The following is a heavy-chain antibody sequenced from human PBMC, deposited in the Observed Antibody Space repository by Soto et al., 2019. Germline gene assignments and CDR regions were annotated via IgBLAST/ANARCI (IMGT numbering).Heavy chain of an antibody. V-gene: IGHV3-30-3*01. J-gene: IGHJ4*02. CDR1: GFTFSSYA. CDR2: ISYDGSNK. CDR3: ARRAYFDY. Sequence: GGSLRRSWAASGFTFSSYAMHWVRQAPGKGLEWVAVISYDGSNKYYADSVKGRFTISRDNSKNTLYLQMNSLRAEDTAVYYCARRAYFDYWGQGTLVTVSS.